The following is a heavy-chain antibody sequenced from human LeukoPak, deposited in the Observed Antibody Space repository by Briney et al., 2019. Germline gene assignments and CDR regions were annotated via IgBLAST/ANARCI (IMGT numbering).Heavy chain of an antibody. CDR3: AKDRVLTYNCRAFDI. CDR1: GFTFSSYA. V-gene: IGHV3-23*01. Sequence: GRSLRLSCAASGFTFSSYAMSWVRQAPGKGLEWVSAISGSGGSTYYADSVKGRFTISRDNSKNTLYLQMNSLRAEDTAVYYCAKDRVLTYNCRAFDIWGQGTMVTVSS. CDR2: ISGSGGST. D-gene: IGHD1-20*01. J-gene: IGHJ3*02.